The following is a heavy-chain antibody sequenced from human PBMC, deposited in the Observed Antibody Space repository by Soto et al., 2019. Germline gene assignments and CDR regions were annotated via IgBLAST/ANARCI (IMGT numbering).Heavy chain of an antibody. V-gene: IGHV5-51*01. CDR1: GYSFTSYW. D-gene: IGHD5-18*01. Sequence: EVQLVQSGAEVKKPGESLKISCKTSGYSFTSYWIGWVRQMPGKGLEWMGIIYPGDSDTRYSPSFQGQLTISADKSINVAYLRWSSLKASDTAMYYCARHSRGHNYEYRIYYYGMDVWGQGTTVTVSS. J-gene: IGHJ6*02. CDR3: ARHSRGHNYEYRIYYYGMDV. CDR2: IYPGDSDT.